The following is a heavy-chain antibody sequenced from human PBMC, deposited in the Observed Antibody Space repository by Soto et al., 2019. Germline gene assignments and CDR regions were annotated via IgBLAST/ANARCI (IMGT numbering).Heavy chain of an antibody. V-gene: IGHV3-30*18. CDR3: AKIGGSYSYVYYYYGMDV. J-gene: IGHJ6*02. D-gene: IGHD5-18*01. CDR2: ISYDGSNK. CDR1: GFTFSSYG. Sequence: QVQLVESGGGVVQPGRSLRLSCAASGFTFSSYGMHWGRKAPGKGLEWVAVISYDGSNKYYADCVKGRFTISRDNSKNTLYLQMNSLRAEYTAVYYCAKIGGSYSYVYYYYGMDVWGQGTTVTFSS.